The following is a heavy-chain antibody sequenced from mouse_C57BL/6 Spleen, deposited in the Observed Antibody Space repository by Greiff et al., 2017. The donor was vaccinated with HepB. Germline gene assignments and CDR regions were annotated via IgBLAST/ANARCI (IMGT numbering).Heavy chain of an antibody. CDR2: IGPGSGST. J-gene: IGHJ2*01. CDR3: ASYDYDGVFHY. Sequence: VQVVESGAELVKPGASVKISCKASGYTFTDYYINWVKQRPGQGLEWIGKIGPGSGSTYYNEKFKGKATLTADNPSSTAYMQLSSLTSEDSAVYFCASYDYDGVFHYWGQGTTLTVSS. D-gene: IGHD2-4*01. V-gene: IGHV1-77*01. CDR1: GYTFTDYY.